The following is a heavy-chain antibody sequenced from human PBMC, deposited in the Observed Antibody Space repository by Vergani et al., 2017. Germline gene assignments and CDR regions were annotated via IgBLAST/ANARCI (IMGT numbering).Heavy chain of an antibody. V-gene: IGHV4-38-2*01. J-gene: IGHJ6*03. CDR3: ARHGISNTRAYYYYYMDV. CDR1: GYSISSGYY. Sequence: QVQLQESGPGLVKPSETLSLTCAVSGYSISSGYYWGWLRQPPGKGLEWIGSIYYSGSTYYNPSLKSRVTISVDTSKNQFSLKLSSVTAADTAVYYCARHGISNTRAYYYYYMDVWGKGTTVTVSS. CDR2: IYYSGST. D-gene: IGHD2/OR15-2a*01.